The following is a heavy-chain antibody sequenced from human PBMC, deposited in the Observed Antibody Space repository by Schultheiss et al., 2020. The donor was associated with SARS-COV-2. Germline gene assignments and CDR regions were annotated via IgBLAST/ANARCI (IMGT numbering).Heavy chain of an antibody. CDR1: GGSISSGGYY. V-gene: IGHV4-31*03. J-gene: IGHJ4*02. CDR3: ARDQGYGGSHDY. CDR2: IYYSGST. Sequence: SETLSLTCTVSGGSISSGGYYWSWIRQPAGKGLEWIGYIYYSGSTYYNPSLKSRVTISVDTSKNQFSLKLSSVTAADTAVYYCARDQGYGGSHDYWGQGTLVTVSS. D-gene: IGHD5-18*01.